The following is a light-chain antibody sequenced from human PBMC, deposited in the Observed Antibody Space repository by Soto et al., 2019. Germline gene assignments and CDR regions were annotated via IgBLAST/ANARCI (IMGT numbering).Light chain of an antibody. Sequence: DIVLTQSPGTLSLSPGERATLSCRASQSVSSSYLAWYQQKPGQAPRLLIYGASSRATGIPDRFSGSGSGTDFTLTISRLEPGDFAVYYCQQYGSSPSFGGGTKVDIK. CDR1: QSVSSSY. CDR2: GAS. CDR3: QQYGSSPS. J-gene: IGKJ4*01. V-gene: IGKV3-20*01.